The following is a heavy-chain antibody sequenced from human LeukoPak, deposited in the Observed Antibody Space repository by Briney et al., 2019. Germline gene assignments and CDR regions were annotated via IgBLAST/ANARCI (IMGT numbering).Heavy chain of an antibody. J-gene: IGHJ3*02. V-gene: IGHV3-30*18. CDR2: ISYDGSNK. Sequence: GGSLRLSCAASGFTFSSYGMHWVRQAPGKGLEWGAVISYDGSNKYYADSVKGRFTTSRDNSKNTLYLQMNSLRAEDTAVYYCAKGDYCSGGSCYRNAFDIWGQGTMVTVSS. CDR3: AKGDYCSGGSCYRNAFDI. D-gene: IGHD2-15*01. CDR1: GFTFSSYG.